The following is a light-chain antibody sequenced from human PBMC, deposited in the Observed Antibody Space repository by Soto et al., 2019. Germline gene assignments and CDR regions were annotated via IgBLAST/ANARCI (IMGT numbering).Light chain of an antibody. V-gene: IGLV1-40*01. CDR2: GNG. Sequence: QAVVTQPPSVSGAPGQRVTISCTGSSSNIGAGYDVHWYQQLPGTAPKLLIYGNGNRPSGVPDRFSGSKSGTSASLAITGLQAEDEADYYCQSYDSSLSVVFGGGTQLTVL. J-gene: IGLJ2*01. CDR3: QSYDSSLSVV. CDR1: SSNIGAGYD.